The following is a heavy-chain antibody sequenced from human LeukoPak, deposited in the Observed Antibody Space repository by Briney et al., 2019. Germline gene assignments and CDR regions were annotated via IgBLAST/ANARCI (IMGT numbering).Heavy chain of an antibody. CDR1: GFTFSSYE. Sequence: GGSLRLSWAASGFTFSSYEMNWVRQAPGKGREWVSYISSSGSTIYYAGSGKGRFTISRDNAKNSLYMQMNRLRAEDTAVYYCARGSLYYDSSGSENNWFDPWGQGTLVTVSS. J-gene: IGHJ5*02. CDR2: ISSSGSTI. D-gene: IGHD3-22*01. CDR3: ARGSLYYDSSGSENNWFDP. V-gene: IGHV3-48*03.